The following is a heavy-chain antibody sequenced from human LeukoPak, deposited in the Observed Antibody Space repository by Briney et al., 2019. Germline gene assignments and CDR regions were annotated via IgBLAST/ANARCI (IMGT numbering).Heavy chain of an antibody. V-gene: IGHV3-21*01. D-gene: IGHD6-19*01. J-gene: IGHJ4*02. Sequence: PGGSLRLSCAASGFTFSSYSLNWVRQAPGKVLEWVSSISSSSSYIYYADSVKGRFTISRDNAKNSPSLQMNSLRAEDTAVYYCARGGWVDYWGQGTQVTVSS. CDR1: GFTFSSYS. CDR3: ARGGWVDY. CDR2: ISSSSSYI.